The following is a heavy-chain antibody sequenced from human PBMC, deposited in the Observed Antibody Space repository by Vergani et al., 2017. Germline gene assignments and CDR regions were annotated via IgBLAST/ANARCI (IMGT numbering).Heavy chain of an antibody. CDR1: GGSITSSSYY. CDR3: ARTESFILRYFHWAL. Sequence: QLHLQESGPGLVKPSETLSLTCTVSGGSITSSSYYWGWIRQPPGKGLEWIGNIYHSGGAYYNTSLNGRVTISVDTSKNQFSLEVTSVTAADTAIYFCARTESFILRYFHWALWVQGTLVTVSS. CDR2: IYHSGGA. D-gene: IGHD3-9*01. V-gene: IGHV4-39*01. J-gene: IGHJ4*02.